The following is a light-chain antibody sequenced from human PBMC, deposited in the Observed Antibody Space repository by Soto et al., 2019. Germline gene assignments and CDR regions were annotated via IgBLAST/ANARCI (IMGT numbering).Light chain of an antibody. Sequence: QAALTQPASVSGSPRQSITISCTGTSSDVGGYNYVSWYQQHPVKAPKLMIYDVTNRPSGVSDRFSGSKSGNTASLTISGLQAEDEADYYCSSYTSSSTPYVFGTGTKVTVL. CDR3: SSYTSSSTPYV. CDR2: DVT. J-gene: IGLJ1*01. CDR1: SSDVGGYNY. V-gene: IGLV2-14*01.